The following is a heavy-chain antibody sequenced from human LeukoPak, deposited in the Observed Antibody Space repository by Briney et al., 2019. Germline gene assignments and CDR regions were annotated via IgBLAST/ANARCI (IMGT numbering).Heavy chain of an antibody. CDR3: ARALGGFGELFIDY. V-gene: IGHV3-7*01. J-gene: IGHJ4*02. CDR1: RFTFSSYW. D-gene: IGHD3-10*01. Sequence: PGGSLRLSCAASRFTFSSYWMSWARQAPGKGLEWVANIKQGGSEKYYVDSVKGRFTISRDNAKNSLYLQMNSLGAEDTAVYYCARALGGFGELFIDYWGQGTLVTVSS. CDR2: IKQGGSEK.